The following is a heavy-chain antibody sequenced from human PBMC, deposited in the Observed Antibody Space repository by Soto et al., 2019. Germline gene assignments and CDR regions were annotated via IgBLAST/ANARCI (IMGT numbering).Heavy chain of an antibody. CDR3: ARSRILTSPYYDFWSGPYGMDV. Sequence: SETLSLTCAVSGGSISSSNWWSWVRQPPGKGLEWIGEIYHSGSTNYNPSLKSRVTISVDKSKNQFSLKLSPVTAADTAVYYCARSRILTSPYYDFWSGPYGMDVWGQGTTVTVSS. CDR1: GGSISSSNW. D-gene: IGHD3-3*01. V-gene: IGHV4-4*02. CDR2: IYHSGST. J-gene: IGHJ6*02.